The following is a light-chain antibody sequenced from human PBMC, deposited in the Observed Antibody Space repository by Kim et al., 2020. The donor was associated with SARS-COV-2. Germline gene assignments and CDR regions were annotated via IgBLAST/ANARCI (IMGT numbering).Light chain of an antibody. CDR2: AAS. J-gene: IGKJ1*01. Sequence: ASVGDRVTITCRSSQDIGNDLSWYQQKPGKAPKLLIYAASSLQSGVPSRFSGSGSGTDFTLTISSLQPEDFATYYCLQDYNYPWTFGLGTKVDIK. CDR3: LQDYNYPWT. CDR1: QDIGND. V-gene: IGKV1-6*01.